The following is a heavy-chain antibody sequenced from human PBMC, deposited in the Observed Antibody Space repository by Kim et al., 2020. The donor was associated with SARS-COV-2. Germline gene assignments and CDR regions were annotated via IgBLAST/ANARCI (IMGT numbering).Heavy chain of an antibody. V-gene: IGHV4-34*01. J-gene: IGHJ5*02. CDR3: ARGRKFRLVLVTSARNYFDP. Sequence: SETLSLTCAVYGASFSGYYWTWIRQSPGKGLEWIGDVNHSGSTNYNPSLKSRVTMSVDTSKNQFSLKLTSVTAADTAVYYCARGRKFRLVLVTSARNYFDPWGQGTLVTVSS. CDR2: VNHSGST. CDR1: GASFSGYY. D-gene: IGHD3-3*02.